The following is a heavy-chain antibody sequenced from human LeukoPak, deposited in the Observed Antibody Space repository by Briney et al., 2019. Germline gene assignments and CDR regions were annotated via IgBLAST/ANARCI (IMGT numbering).Heavy chain of an antibody. J-gene: IGHJ6*02. CDR1: GGSIGSYH. CDR3: ARVASKGGMDV. D-gene: IGHD5/OR15-5a*01. CDR2: VHYTWNT. V-gene: IGHV4-59*01. Sequence: PSETLSLTCSVSGGSIGSYHWSWIGQPPGKGLEWIGHVHYTWNTKYNPSLTGRVSISLDRSKNQFSLSLSSLTAADTAVYYCARVASKGGMDVWGQGTTVIVSS.